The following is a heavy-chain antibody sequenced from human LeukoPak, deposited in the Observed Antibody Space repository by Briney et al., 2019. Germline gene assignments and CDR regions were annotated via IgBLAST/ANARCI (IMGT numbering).Heavy chain of an antibody. CDR1: GFTFSDHY. Sequence: GGSLRLSCAASGFTFSDHYMTWIRQAPGKGLEWISYITTSSSYTNYADSGKGRFTISRDNAKNSLYLQMNSLRVEDTAMYYCARGRLWFGEFTSRGTFDIWGQGTMVTVSS. D-gene: IGHD3-10*01. V-gene: IGHV3-11*06. CDR2: ITTSSSYT. J-gene: IGHJ3*02. CDR3: ARGRLWFGEFTSRGTFDI.